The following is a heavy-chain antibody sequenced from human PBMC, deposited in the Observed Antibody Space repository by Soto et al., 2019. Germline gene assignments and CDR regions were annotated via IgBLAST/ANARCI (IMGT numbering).Heavy chain of an antibody. CDR2: IYYSGST. D-gene: IGHD5-18*01. V-gene: IGHV4-39*01. CDR3: ASLGGYGYFDGRDY. J-gene: IGHJ4*02. CDR1: GGSISSSSYY. Sequence: QLQLQESGPGLVKPSETLSLTCTVSGGSISSSSYYWGWIRQPPGKGLEWIGSIYYSGSTYYNPSLKSRVTISVDTSKNQFSLKLSSVTAADTAVYYCASLGGYGYFDGRDYWGQGTLVTVSS.